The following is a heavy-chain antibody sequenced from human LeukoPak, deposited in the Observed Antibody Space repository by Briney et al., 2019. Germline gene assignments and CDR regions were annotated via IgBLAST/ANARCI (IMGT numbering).Heavy chain of an antibody. D-gene: IGHD6-13*01. CDR2: ISSSSSTI. J-gene: IGHJ4*02. CDR3: ARDGRRYSSSYLYYFDY. Sequence: GGSLRLSCTASGFTFNTYSMNWVRQAPGKGLEWVSYISSSSSTIYYADSVKGRFTISRDNAKNSLYLQMNSLRAEDTALYYCARDGRRYSSSYLYYFDYWGQGTLVTVSS. CDR1: GFTFNTYS. V-gene: IGHV3-48*04.